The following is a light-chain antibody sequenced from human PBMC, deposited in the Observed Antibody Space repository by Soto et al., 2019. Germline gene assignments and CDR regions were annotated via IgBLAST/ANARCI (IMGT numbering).Light chain of an antibody. CDR3: MQALQTPKT. CDR1: QSLLHTNGYNY. CDR2: LGS. J-gene: IGKJ1*01. Sequence: DIVMTQSPLSLPVTPGEPASISCRSSQSLLHTNGYNYLDWYLQKPGQSPQLLIYLGSSRSSGVPDRFSGSGSGTDFTLKISRVEAEDVGVYYCMQALQTPKTFGQVTKVDIK. V-gene: IGKV2-28*01.